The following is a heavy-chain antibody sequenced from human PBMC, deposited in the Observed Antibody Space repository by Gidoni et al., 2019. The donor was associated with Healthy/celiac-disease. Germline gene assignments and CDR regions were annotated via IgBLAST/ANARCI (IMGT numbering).Heavy chain of an antibody. V-gene: IGHV4-39*01. D-gene: IGHD1-26*01. CDR2: ISSSGST. CDR1: GGSISSGSYS. Sequence: QLQLEEAGPGLVTPSETLSLTCTVSGGSISSGSYSWGWIRQPPGKGLEWIGRISSSGSTYYHPSLKRRVTISVDTSKNQFSLKLSSVTAADTAVYYCARASYSGRYARGAFDIWGQGTMVTVSS. CDR3: ARASYSGRYARGAFDI. J-gene: IGHJ3*02.